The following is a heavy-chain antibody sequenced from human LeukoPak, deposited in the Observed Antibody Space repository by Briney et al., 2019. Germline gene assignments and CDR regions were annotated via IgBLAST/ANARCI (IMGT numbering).Heavy chain of an antibody. J-gene: IGHJ4*02. V-gene: IGHV3-7*04. D-gene: IGHD2-15*01. CDR2: INKDGREK. Sequence: GGSLRLSCAVSGFTFSNYWMSWVRQAPGKGLEWVAKINKDGREKKYADSVKGRFTISRDNAKNSLYLQMSSLRGEDTAVYYCTRDSWWSLDNWGQGTLLTVAS. CDR1: GFTFSNYW. CDR3: TRDSWWSLDN.